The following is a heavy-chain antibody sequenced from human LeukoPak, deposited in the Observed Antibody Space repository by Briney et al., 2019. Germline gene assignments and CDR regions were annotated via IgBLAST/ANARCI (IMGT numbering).Heavy chain of an antibody. CDR1: GYTFTSYG. Sequence: ASVKVSCKASGYTFTSYGISWVRQAPGQGLEWMGWISAYNGNTNYAQKLQGRVTMTTDTSTSTAYMGLRSLRSDDTAVYYCARDQLLWFGELLYSYYFDYWGQGTLVTVSS. J-gene: IGHJ4*02. CDR3: ARDQLLWFGELLYSYYFDY. D-gene: IGHD3-10*01. CDR2: ISAYNGNT. V-gene: IGHV1-18*01.